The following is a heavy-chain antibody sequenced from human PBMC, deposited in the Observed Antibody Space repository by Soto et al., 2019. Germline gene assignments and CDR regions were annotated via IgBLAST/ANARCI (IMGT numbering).Heavy chain of an antibody. CDR1: GGSISSSSYY. Sequence: QLQLQESGPGLVKPSETLSLTCTVSGGSISSSSYYWGWIRQPPGKGLEWIGSIYYSGSTYYNPSLKSRVTISVDTSKNKFSLKLSCLTAAGTAVYYCASQPLSILRFLAGNYYGMDVWGQGTTVTGSS. V-gene: IGHV4-39*01. CDR2: IYYSGST. D-gene: IGHD3-3*01. J-gene: IGHJ6*02. CDR3: ASQPLSILRFLAGNYYGMDV.